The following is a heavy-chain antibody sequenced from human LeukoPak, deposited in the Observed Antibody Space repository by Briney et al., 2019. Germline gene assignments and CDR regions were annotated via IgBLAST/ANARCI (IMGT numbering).Heavy chain of an antibody. Sequence: PSETLSLTCTVSGYSISSGYYWGWIRQPPGKGLEWIGSINHSGSTYYNPSLKSRVTISVDTSKNQFSLKLSSVTAADTAVYYCAREGPVGIVGAPDYWGQGTLVTVSS. CDR2: INHSGST. D-gene: IGHD1-26*01. J-gene: IGHJ4*02. CDR3: AREGPVGIVGAPDY. CDR1: GYSISSGYY. V-gene: IGHV4-38-2*02.